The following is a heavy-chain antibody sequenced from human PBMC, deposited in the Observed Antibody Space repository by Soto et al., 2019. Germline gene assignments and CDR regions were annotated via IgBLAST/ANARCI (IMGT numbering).Heavy chain of an antibody. CDR2: IWYDGSNK. V-gene: IGHV3-33*01. D-gene: IGHD3-16*01. CDR1: GFTFSSYG. CDR3: ARDQMGEMATMAGGMDV. J-gene: IGHJ6*02. Sequence: GGSLRLSCAASGFTFSSYGMHWVRQAPGKGLEWVAVIWYDGSNKDYADSVKGRFTISRDNSKNTLYLQMNSLRAEDAAVYYCARDQMGEMATMAGGMDVWGQGTTVTVSS.